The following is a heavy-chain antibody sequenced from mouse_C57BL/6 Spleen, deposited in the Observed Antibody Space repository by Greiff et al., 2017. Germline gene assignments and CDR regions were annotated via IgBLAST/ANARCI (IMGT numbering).Heavy chain of an antibody. CDR1: GYTFTDYE. CDR3: TRACGSVYGYFDV. J-gene: IGHJ1*03. CDR2: IDPETGGT. D-gene: IGHD1-1*01. V-gene: IGHV1-15*01. Sequence: QVQLQQSGAELVRPGASVTLSCKASGYTFTDYEMHWVKQTPVHGLEWIGAIDPETGGTAYNQKFKGKAILTADKSSSTAYMELRSLTSEDSAVYYCTRACGSVYGYFDVWGTGTTVTVSS.